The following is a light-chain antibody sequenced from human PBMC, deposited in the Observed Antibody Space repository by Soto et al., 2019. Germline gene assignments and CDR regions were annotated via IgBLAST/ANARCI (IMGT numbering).Light chain of an antibody. J-gene: IGLJ1*01. CDR2: DVS. Sequence: SALTQPASVSGSPGQSITISCPGTNIDVCGCNYVSWYQQHPGKAPKLMIYDVSNRPSGVSNRFSGSKSGNTASLTISGLQAEDEADYYCSSYTSSRYVFGTGTKVTVL. V-gene: IGLV2-14*01. CDR1: NIDVCGCNY. CDR3: SSYTSSRYV.